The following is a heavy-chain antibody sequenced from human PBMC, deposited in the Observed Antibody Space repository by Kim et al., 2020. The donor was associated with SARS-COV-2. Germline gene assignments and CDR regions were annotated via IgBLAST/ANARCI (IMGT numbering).Heavy chain of an antibody. CDR1: GFTFSSYA. D-gene: IGHD2-21*02. V-gene: IGHV3-64*01. CDR2: ISSNGGST. J-gene: IGHJ6*02. CDR3: ARAMRVESFIVVVTAIFGYGMDV. Sequence: GGSLRLSCAASGFTFSSYAMHWVRQAPGKGLEYVSAISSNGGSTYYANSVKGRFTISRDNSKNTLYLQMGSLRAEDMAVYYCARAMRVESFIVVVTAIFGYGMDVWGQGTTVTVSS.